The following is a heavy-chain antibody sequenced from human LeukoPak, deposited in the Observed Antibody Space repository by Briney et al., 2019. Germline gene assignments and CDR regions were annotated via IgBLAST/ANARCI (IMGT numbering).Heavy chain of an antibody. V-gene: IGHV4-34*01. CDR1: GGPFSGYY. CDR3: AVFTSWHVGN. CDR2: VNHSGST. D-gene: IGHD2-2*01. Sequence: PSETLSLTCGVHGGPFSGYYWTWIRQPPGKGLEWIGEVNHSGSTYYNPSLKSRVTISVDTSKNQFSLKLNSVTAADTAVYYCAVFTSWHVGNWGQGTLVTVSS. J-gene: IGHJ4*02.